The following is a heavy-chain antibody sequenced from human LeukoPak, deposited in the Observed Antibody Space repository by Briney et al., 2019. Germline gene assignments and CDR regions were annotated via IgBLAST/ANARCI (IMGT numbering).Heavy chain of an antibody. J-gene: IGHJ4*02. V-gene: IGHV3-74*01. CDR2: MSIDGTSR. D-gene: IGHD3-10*01. Sequence: GGSLRLSCAASGFSVTSYWMHWVRQAPGKGLVWVSRMSIDGTSRSYADSVKGRFTISRDSTKNTLYLQMNSLRAEDTAVYYCARGADNSGSFVILDYWGQGTLVTVSS. CDR3: ARGADNSGSFVILDY. CDR1: GFSVTSYW.